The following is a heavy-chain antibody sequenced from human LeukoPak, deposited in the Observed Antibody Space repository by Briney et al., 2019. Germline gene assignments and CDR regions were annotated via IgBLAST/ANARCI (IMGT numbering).Heavy chain of an antibody. CDR2: LYSGGNT. J-gene: IGHJ4*02. V-gene: IGHV3-53*01. Sequence: GGSLRLSRAASGFTVSSNYMSWVRQAPGKGLEWVSVLYSGGNTYYAESVKGRFTISRDNSKNTLYLQMNSLRAEDTAVYYCARYLGTALYYWGQGTLVTVSS. CDR3: ARYLGTALYY. D-gene: IGHD6-25*01. CDR1: GFTVSSNY.